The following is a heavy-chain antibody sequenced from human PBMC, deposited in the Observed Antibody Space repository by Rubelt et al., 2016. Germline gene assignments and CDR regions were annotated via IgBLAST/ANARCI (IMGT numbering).Heavy chain of an antibody. CDR1: GYTFTSYA. V-gene: IGHV1-3*01. J-gene: IGHJ4*02. CDR2: INAGNGNT. CDR3: ARALNELLDDY. Sequence: QVQLVQSGAEVKKPGASVKVSCKASGYTFTSYAMHWVRQAPGQRLEWMGWINAGNGNTKYSQKFQGRVTMTRDTSTSTVYMELSSLRSEDTAVYYCARALNELLDDYWGQGTLVTVSS. D-gene: IGHD1-26*01.